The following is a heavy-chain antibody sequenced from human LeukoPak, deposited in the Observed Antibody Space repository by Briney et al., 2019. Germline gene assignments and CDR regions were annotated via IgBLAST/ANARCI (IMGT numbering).Heavy chain of an antibody. Sequence: GGSLRLSCAASGFTFSNYAMNWVRQAPGKGLEWVSTISGSGGSTYSADSVKGRFTMSRDNSKNTLYLQMNSLRAEDTAVYYCAKYSSSSSRYNGMDVWGQGTTVTVSS. D-gene: IGHD6-6*01. J-gene: IGHJ6*02. CDR3: AKYSSSSSRYNGMDV. V-gene: IGHV3-23*01. CDR2: ISGSGGST. CDR1: GFTFSNYA.